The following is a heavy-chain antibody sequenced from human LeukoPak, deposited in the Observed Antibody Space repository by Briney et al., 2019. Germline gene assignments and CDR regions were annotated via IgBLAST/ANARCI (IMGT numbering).Heavy chain of an antibody. CDR2: IKQDGSET. J-gene: IGHJ6*02. D-gene: IGHD6-13*01. CDR1: GFTFSNYW. V-gene: IGHV3-7*05. CDR3: AREPYSSSWSYGMDV. Sequence: PGGSLRLSCTASGFTFSNYWMSWVRQTPEKGLEWVANIKQDGSETVYVDSVKGRFTISRDNAQSSLYLQMNSLRAEDTAVYYCAREPYSSSWSYGMDVWGQGTTVTVSS.